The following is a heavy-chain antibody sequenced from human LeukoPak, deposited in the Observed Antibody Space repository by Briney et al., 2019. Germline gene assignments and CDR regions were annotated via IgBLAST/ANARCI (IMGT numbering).Heavy chain of an antibody. V-gene: IGHV3-20*04. CDR2: INWNGGST. J-gene: IGHJ5*02. CDR3: ARNSGSYRYNWFDP. Sequence: GGSLRLSCAASGFTFDDCGMSWVRQAPGKGLEWVSGINWNGGSTGYADSVKGRFTISRDNAKNSLYLQMNSLRAEDTALYYCARNSGSYRYNWFDPWGQGTLVTVPS. D-gene: IGHD1-26*01. CDR1: GFTFDDCG.